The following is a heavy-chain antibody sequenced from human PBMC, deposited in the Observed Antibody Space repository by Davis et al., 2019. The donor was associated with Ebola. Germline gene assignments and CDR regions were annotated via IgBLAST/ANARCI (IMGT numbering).Heavy chain of an antibody. CDR2: IWYDGSNK. Sequence: GESLKISCAASGFTFDDYGMHWVRQAPGKGLEWVAVIWYDGSNKYYADSVKGRFTISRDNSKNTLYLQMNSLRAEDTAVYYCARDITMVRGFPDYWGQGTLVTVSS. J-gene: IGHJ4*02. V-gene: IGHV3-33*08. CDR3: ARDITMVRGFPDY. CDR1: GFTFDDYG. D-gene: IGHD3-10*01.